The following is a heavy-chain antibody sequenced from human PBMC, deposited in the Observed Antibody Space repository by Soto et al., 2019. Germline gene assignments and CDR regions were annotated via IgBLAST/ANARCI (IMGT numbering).Heavy chain of an antibody. CDR3: ANGYSVSSGYHITGRAPYYYFNP. CDR1: GGTFSSYA. Sequence: QVQLVQSGAEVKKPGSSVKVSCKASGGTFSSYAISWVRQAPGQGLEWMGGIIPIFGTANYAQKFQGRVTITADKSTSTAYRELRSLISEDMAVYYCANGYSVSSGYHITGRAPYYYFNPCGRGTLVTVS. V-gene: IGHV1-69*06. CDR2: IIPIFGTA. D-gene: IGHD3-22*01. J-gene: IGHJ2*01.